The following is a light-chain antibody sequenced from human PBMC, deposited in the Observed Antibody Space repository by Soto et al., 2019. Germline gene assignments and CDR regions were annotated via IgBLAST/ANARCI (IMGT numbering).Light chain of an antibody. CDR3: QQRSNWPPKIT. CDR2: DAA. Sequence: ETLFAHSPATLSLSPGARATLSCRSIQSVSIYLDWYQQKAGQAPSPIIYDAATRATGIRARFSGSGSGTDFNLTISSLELEAFAVYYYQQRSNWPPKITFGQGTRLEI. J-gene: IGKJ5*01. V-gene: IGKV3-11*01. CDR1: QSVSIY.